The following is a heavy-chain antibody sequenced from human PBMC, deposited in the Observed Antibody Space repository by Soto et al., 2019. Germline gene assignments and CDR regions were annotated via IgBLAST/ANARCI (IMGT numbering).Heavy chain of an antibody. V-gene: IGHV4-59*08. CDR2: ISDIAYT. J-gene: IGHJ6*02. D-gene: IGHD3-10*01. Sequence: SETLSLTCTVSGDSISSSSWGWIRLPPGKGLEWIGYISDIAYTSYNPSLKGRVSISVDTSKNQFSLTLTSVTAADTAVYYCARQGFGVLHGLVDVWGQGTTVTVSS. CDR1: GDSISSSS. CDR3: ARQGFGVLHGLVDV.